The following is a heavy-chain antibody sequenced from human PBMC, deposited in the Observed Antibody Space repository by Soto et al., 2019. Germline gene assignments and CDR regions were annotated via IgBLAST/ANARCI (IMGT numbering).Heavy chain of an antibody. CDR2: INVGNGNT. J-gene: IGHJ4*02. Sequence: QAPGQGLEWMDWINVGNGNTGYSRKFQGRVTNDRDMSATTAYIEVTSLTSEDTAIYYCAREGAHYAPFDLWGQGTLVTVSS. V-gene: IGHV1-3*01. CDR3: AREGAHYAPFDL. D-gene: IGHD3-16*01.